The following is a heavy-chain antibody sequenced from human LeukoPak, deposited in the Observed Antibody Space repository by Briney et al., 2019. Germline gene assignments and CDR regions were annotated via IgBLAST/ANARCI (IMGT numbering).Heavy chain of an antibody. V-gene: IGHV4-59*01. D-gene: IGHD3-3*01. Sequence: SETLPLTCTVSGGSISSYYWSWIRQPPGKGLEWIGYIYYSGSTNYNPSLKSRVTISVDTSKNQFSLKLSSVTAADTAVYYCARFQSGYPYDYWGQGTLVTVSS. CDR1: GGSISSYY. CDR3: ARFQSGYPYDY. J-gene: IGHJ4*02. CDR2: IYYSGST.